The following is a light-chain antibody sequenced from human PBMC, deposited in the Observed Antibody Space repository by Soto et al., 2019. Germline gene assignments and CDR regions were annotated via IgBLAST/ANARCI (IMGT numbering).Light chain of an antibody. CDR1: SSNIGAGYD. V-gene: IGLV1-40*01. CDR3: QSYGSSLSGVV. Sequence: QSALTQPPSVSGAPGQRVTISCTGSSSNIGAGYDVHWYQQLPGTAPKLLIYNNNNRPSGVPDRFSGSKSVTSASLAITGLQADDEADYYCQSYGSSLSGVVFGGGTQLTVL. CDR2: NNN. J-gene: IGLJ2*01.